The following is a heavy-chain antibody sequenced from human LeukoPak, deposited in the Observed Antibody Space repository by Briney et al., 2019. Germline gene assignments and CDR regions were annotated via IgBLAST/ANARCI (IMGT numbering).Heavy chain of an antibody. J-gene: IGHJ4*02. CDR2: IKQDGSEK. CDR1: GFTFSSYW. Sequence: PGGSLRLSCAASGFTFSSYWMSCVPPAPGEGLEGVANIKQDGSEKYYVDSVKGRFTISRDNAKNSLYLQMNSLRAEDTAVYYCARDLKRGDYWGQGTLVTVSS. CDR3: ARDLKRGDY. V-gene: IGHV3-7*01.